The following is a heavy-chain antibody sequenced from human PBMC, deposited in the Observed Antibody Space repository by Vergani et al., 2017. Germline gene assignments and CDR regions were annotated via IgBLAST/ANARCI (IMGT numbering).Heavy chain of an antibody. J-gene: IGHJ6*02. D-gene: IGHD6-19*01. Sequence: VQLLESGGGLVQPGGSLRLSCAASGFTFSSYGMHWVRQAPGKGLEWVAVISYDGSNKYYADSVKGRFTISRDNSKNTLYLQMNSLRAEDTAVYYCAKDSRQWLVRYYGMDVWGQGTTVTVSS. CDR2: ISYDGSNK. CDR3: AKDSRQWLVRYYGMDV. V-gene: IGHV3-30*18. CDR1: GFTFSSYG.